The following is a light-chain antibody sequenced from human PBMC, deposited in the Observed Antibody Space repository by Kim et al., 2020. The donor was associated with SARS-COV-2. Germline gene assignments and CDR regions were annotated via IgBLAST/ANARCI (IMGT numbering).Light chain of an antibody. CDR3: LQYNIYPLT. J-gene: IGKJ4*01. CDR2: AAS. Sequence: DIQMTQSPSSLSASVGDRVNMTCRASQGISKYLAWVQQKPGKAPKSLIYAASILQSGVPSKFSGSGSGTDFTLIISSLQPEDFATYYCLQYNIYPLTFGGGTKLEI. V-gene: IGKV1-16*02. CDR1: QGISKY.